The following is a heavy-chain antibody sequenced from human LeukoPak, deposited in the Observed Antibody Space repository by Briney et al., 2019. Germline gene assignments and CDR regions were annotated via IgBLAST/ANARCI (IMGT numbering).Heavy chain of an antibody. D-gene: IGHD2-2*02. CDR3: ARDGLVGYCSSTSCYTRIDAFDI. Sequence: GGSLRLSCAASGFTFSSYWMSWVRQAPGKGLEWVANIKQDGSEKYYVDSVKGRFTISRDNAKNSLYLQMNSLRAEDTAVYYCARDGLVGYCSSTSCYTRIDAFDIWGQGTMVTVSS. V-gene: IGHV3-7*01. J-gene: IGHJ3*02. CDR1: GFTFSSYW. CDR2: IKQDGSEK.